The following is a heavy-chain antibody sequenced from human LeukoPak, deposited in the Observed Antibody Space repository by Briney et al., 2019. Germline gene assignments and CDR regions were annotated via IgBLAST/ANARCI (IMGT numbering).Heavy chain of an antibody. Sequence: PGRSQRLSCTASGFTFTSHAMHWLRQAPGKGLEWVAVISYDGSNKYFADSVKGRFTISRDNSKNTLYLQMNSLRTEDTAMYYCARADGSGSYYSVPFDWGQGTLVTVSS. D-gene: IGHD3-10*01. CDR1: GFTFTSHA. CDR3: ARADGSGSYYSVPFD. J-gene: IGHJ4*02. CDR2: ISYDGSNK. V-gene: IGHV3-30*04.